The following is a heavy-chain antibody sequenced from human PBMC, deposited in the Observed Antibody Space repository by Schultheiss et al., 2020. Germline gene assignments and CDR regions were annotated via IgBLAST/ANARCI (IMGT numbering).Heavy chain of an antibody. Sequence: GGSLRLSCAVSGFTVSSNYMSWVRQAPGKGLEWVSAISGSGGSTYYADSVKGRFTISRDNSKNTLYLQMNSLRAEDTAVYYCARGGGSSSSFPDYWGQGTLVTVSS. D-gene: IGHD6-6*01. J-gene: IGHJ4*02. CDR3: ARGGGSSSSFPDY. CDR1: GFTVSSNY. V-gene: IGHV3-23*01. CDR2: ISGSGGST.